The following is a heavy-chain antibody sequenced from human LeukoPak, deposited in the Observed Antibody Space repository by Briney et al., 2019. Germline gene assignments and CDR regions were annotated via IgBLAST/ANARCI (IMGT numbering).Heavy chain of an antibody. V-gene: IGHV1-69-2*01. Sequence: ASVKVSCKVLGYSFSDYYTHWVQQAPGKGLVWMGFVDPEDGDTMYAAKSQGRLTITADMSKDTAYMELRDLRSDDTAVYYCARLPKGTYVSFDRWGQGTLVTVSS. CDR3: ARLPKGTYVSFDR. J-gene: IGHJ4*02. CDR2: VDPEDGDT. D-gene: IGHD3-16*01. CDR1: GYSFSDYY.